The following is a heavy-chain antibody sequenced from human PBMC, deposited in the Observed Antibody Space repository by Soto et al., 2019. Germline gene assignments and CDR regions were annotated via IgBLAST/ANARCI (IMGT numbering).Heavy chain of an antibody. CDR3: ARGRGSSWSYYYYYGMDV. V-gene: IGHV4-34*01. J-gene: IGHJ6*02. Sequence: SETLSLTCAGYGGSFSGYYWSWIRQPPGKGLEWIGEINHSGSTNYNPSLKSRVTISVDTSKNQSSLKLSSVTAADTAVYYCARGRGSSWSYYYYYGMDVWGQGTTVTVSS. CDR1: GGSFSGYY. D-gene: IGHD6-13*01. CDR2: INHSGST.